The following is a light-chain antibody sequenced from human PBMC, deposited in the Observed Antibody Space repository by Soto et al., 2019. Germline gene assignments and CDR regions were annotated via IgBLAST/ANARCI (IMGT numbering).Light chain of an antibody. CDR2: EVT. J-gene: IGLJ2*01. CDR3: SLYAGGNNVI. Sequence: QPVLTQPPSASGSPGQSVTISCTGTSSDVGGWIFVSWYQQHPGKAPKLIIYEVTKRPSGVPDRFSGSKSGNTASLTVSGLQVEDEADYYCSLYAGGNNVIFGGGTKLTVL. CDR1: SSDVGGWIF. V-gene: IGLV2-8*01.